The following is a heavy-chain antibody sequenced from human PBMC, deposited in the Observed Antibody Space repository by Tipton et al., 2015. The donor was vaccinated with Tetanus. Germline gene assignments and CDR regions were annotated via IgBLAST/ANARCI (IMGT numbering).Heavy chain of an antibody. CDR3: ARGLIDDFLGSRIYFDS. Sequence: LRLSCNVSGGSITKDYWSWIRQSPGKGLEWIGDIFYSGNSIPNPSFRSRVTMSADTSRTLFSLTLMSVTAADTAVYFCARGLIDDFLGSRIYFDSWGPGTLVTVSS. CDR1: GGSITKDY. D-gene: IGHD3-16*01. CDR2: IFYSGNS. V-gene: IGHV4-59*01. J-gene: IGHJ4*02.